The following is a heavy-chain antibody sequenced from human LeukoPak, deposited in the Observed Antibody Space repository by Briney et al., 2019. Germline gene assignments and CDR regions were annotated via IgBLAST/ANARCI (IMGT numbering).Heavy chain of an antibody. D-gene: IGHD4/OR15-4a*01. CDR2: INPNSGGT. J-gene: IGHJ4*02. V-gene: IGHV1-2*02. Sequence: ATAYLSRKPSGYTLIGYYIQWVRQAPAQGLESMGWINPNSGGTNYTHTFQGRVNIPMDTPTSPAYTHPGRLRSTDTSVFYCARENANIFDYWGQGTLVTVSS. CDR1: GYTLIGYY. CDR3: ARENANIFDY.